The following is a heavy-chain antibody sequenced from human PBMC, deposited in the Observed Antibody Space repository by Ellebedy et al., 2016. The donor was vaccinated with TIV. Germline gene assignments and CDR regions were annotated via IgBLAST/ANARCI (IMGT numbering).Heavy chain of an antibody. CDR3: ARVLSY. V-gene: IGHV3-30*03. CDR2: ISYDGSNK. Sequence: GGSLRLSCAASGFTFSSYDMHWVRQAPGKGLEWVAVISYDGSNKYYADSVKGRFTISRDNSKNTLYLQMNSLRAEDTAVYYCARVLSYWGQGTLVTVSS. CDR1: GFTFSSYD. J-gene: IGHJ4*02.